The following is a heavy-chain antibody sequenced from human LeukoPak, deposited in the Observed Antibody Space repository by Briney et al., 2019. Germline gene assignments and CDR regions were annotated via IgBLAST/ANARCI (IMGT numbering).Heavy chain of an antibody. CDR1: GGTFSSYA. J-gene: IGHJ6*03. D-gene: IGHD3-3*01. CDR2: IIPIFGTA. Sequence: ASVKVSCKASGGTFSSYAISWVRQAPGQGLEWMGGIIPIFGTANYAQKFQGRATITTDESTSTAYMELSSLRSEDTAVYYCAVNVYDFWSGYYYHYYYMDVWGKGTTVTVSS. V-gene: IGHV1-69*05. CDR3: AVNVYDFWSGYYYHYYYMDV.